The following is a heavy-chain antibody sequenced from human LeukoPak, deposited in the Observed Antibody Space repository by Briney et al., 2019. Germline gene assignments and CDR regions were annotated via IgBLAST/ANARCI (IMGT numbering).Heavy chain of an antibody. J-gene: IGHJ4*02. CDR1: GGTFSSYA. CDR2: MNPNSGNT. CDR3: ARGNQDY. V-gene: IGHV1-8*02. Sequence: ASVKVSCKASGGTFSSYAISWVRQAPGQGLEWMEWMNPNSGNTGYAQKFQGRVTMTRNTSISTAYMELSSLRSEDTAVYYCARGNQDYWGQGTLVTVSS.